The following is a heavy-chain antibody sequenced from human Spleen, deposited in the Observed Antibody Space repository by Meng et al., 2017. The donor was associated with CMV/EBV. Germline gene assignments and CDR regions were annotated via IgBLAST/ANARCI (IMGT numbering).Heavy chain of an antibody. V-gene: IGHV3-74*01. CDR1: GFKFSIYW. CDR2: INSDGSST. D-gene: IGHD3-3*01. Sequence: GGSLRLSCAASGFKFSIYWIHWVRQVPGKGLVWVSRINSDGSSTSYADSVKGRFTISRDNAKNTLYLQMNSLRAEDTAVYYCSPYDFWSGSPPEGFDCWGQGTLVTVSS. CDR3: SPYDFWSGSPPEGFDC. J-gene: IGHJ4*02.